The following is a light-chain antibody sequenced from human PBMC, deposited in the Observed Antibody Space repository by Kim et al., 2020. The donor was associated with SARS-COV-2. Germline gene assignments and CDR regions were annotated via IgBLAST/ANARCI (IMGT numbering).Light chain of an antibody. CDR2: DAS. Sequence: DIQMTQSPSTLSASVGDRFTITCRATESISSWLAWYQQKPGKAPKLLIYDASNLESGVPSRFSGSGSGTEFTLTISSLQPDDFATYYCQQYLSYWTFGQGTKVDIK. CDR3: QQYLSYWT. V-gene: IGKV1-5*01. J-gene: IGKJ1*01. CDR1: ESISSW.